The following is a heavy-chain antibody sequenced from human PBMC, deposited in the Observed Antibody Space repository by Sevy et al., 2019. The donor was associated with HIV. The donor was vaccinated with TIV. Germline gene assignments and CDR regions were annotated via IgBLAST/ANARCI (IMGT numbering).Heavy chain of an antibody. CDR3: STDIVVQSGYSYDFSTFNPDLPHNSGADV. CDR2: IRNDPDGGTT. V-gene: IGHV3-15*01. J-gene: IGHJ6*02. Sequence: GGSLRLSCTASVFTFRNAWMTWVRQVPGKGLEWVGRIRNDPDGGTTDYAAPVRGRFTISRDDSKNTMYLQMNSLKSEDIAVYYCSTDIVVQSGYSYDFSTFNPDLPHNSGADVWGQGTTVTVSS. CDR1: VFTFRNAW. D-gene: IGHD5-12*01.